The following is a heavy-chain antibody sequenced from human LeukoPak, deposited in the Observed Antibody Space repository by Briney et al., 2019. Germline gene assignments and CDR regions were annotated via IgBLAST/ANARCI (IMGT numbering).Heavy chain of an antibody. CDR1: GFTFRSYW. CDR2: IKQDGSEK. Sequence: GGSLRLSCAASGFTFRSYWMSWVRQAPGKGLGWVANIKQDGSEKYYVDSVKGRFTISRDNDKNSLFLQMNSLRAEDTAVYYCAANGGPFDFWGQGTLVTVSS. J-gene: IGHJ4*02. D-gene: IGHD4-23*01. CDR3: AANGGPFDF. V-gene: IGHV3-7*05.